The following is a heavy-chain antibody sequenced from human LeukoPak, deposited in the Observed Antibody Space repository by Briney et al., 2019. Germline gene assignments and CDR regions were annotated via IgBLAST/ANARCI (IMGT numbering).Heavy chain of an antibody. CDR2: IYYSGST. V-gene: IGHV4-39*01. Sequence: SETLSLTCTVSGGSISSSTYYWGWIRQPPGKGLEWIGSIYYSGSTYYNPSLKSRVTISVDTSKNQFSLKLSSVTAADTAVYYCARHQISSGYYYYYFDYWGQGTLVTVSS. CDR3: ARHQISSGYYYYYFDY. J-gene: IGHJ4*02. CDR1: GGSISSSTYY. D-gene: IGHD3-22*01.